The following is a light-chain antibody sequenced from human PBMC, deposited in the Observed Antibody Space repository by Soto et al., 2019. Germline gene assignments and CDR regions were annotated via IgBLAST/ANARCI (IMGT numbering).Light chain of an antibody. V-gene: IGKV3-20*01. Sequence: EIVLTQSPGTLSLSPGARATLSCRASQTVRNNYLAWYQQKPGQAPRLLIYDASSRATGIPDRFSGGGSGTDFTLTISRLEPEDFAVYYCQQFSSYPLTLGGGTKVDIK. CDR1: QTVRNNY. CDR2: DAS. J-gene: IGKJ4*01. CDR3: QQFSSYPLT.